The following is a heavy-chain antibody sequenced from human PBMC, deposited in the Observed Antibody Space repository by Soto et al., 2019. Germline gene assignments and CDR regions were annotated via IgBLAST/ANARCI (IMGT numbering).Heavy chain of an antibody. V-gene: IGHV4-34*01. CDR2: INHSGST. Sequence: QVQLQQWGAGLLKPSETLSLTCAVYGGSFSGYYWSWIRQPPGKGLEWIGEINHSGSTNYNPSLTSRVTISVDTCKNVCSLRLSSVNAADTAVYCCARLRRFYGDNQQRYFQLWGQGTIVTVSS. CDR1: GGSFSGYY. CDR3: ARLRRFYGDNQQRYFQL. J-gene: IGHJ1*01. D-gene: IGHD4-17*01.